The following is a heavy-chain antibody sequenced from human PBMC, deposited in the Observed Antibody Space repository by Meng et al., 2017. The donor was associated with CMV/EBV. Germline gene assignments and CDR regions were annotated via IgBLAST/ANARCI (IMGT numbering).Heavy chain of an antibody. CDR3: ARRYCSGGSCYSYFDY. Sequence: GESLKISCKGSGYSFTSYWIGWVRQMPGKGLEWMGIIYPGDSDTRYSPSFQGQVTISADKSISTAYLQWSSLKASDTAMYYCARRYCSGGSCYSYFDYWGQGTLVIVSS. CDR2: IYPGDSDT. V-gene: IGHV5-51*01. J-gene: IGHJ4*02. D-gene: IGHD2-15*01. CDR1: GYSFTSYW.